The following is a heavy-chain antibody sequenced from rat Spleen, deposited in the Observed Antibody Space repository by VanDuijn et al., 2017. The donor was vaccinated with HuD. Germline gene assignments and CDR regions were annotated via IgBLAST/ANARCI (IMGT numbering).Heavy chain of an antibody. V-gene: IGHV5S10*01. Sequence: EVQLVESDGGLVQPGRSLKLSCAVSGFTFSDNYMAWVRQAPTKGLEWVATISHDGSRTYYRDSVKGRFTISRDNTKNTLYLQMDSLRSDDTATYYCATRDGGYPGWGQGTLVTVSS. CDR2: ISHDGSRT. J-gene: IGHJ3*01. CDR1: GFTFSDNY. CDR3: ATRDGGYPG. D-gene: IGHD1-11*01.